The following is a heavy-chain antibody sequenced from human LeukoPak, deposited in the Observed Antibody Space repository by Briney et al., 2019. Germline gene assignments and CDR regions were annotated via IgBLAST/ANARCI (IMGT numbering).Heavy chain of an antibody. D-gene: IGHD3-10*01. CDR1: GDSISNYY. V-gene: IGHV4-4*07. CDR3: ARTIAHSGAYHYYYYMDV. J-gene: IGHJ6*03. Sequence: KASETLSLTCSVSGDSISNYYWTWIRQPAEKGLEWIGRIYTSGSTNYNPSLTSRVTMSVDTSKSQISLKLSSVTAADTAVYYCARTIAHSGAYHYYYYMDVWGKGTTVTVSS. CDR2: IYTSGST.